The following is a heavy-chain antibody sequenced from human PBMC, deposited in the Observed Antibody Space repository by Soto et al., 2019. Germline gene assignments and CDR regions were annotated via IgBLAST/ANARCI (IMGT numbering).Heavy chain of an antibody. D-gene: IGHD3-22*01. CDR3: ARQIYDSDTGPNFQYYFDS. J-gene: IGHJ4*02. V-gene: IGHV5-10-1*01. CDR2: IDPSDSQT. CDR1: GYSSAGYW. Sequence: PGECLKSSGKGSGYSSAGYWITWVRQKPGKGLEWMGRIDPSDSQTYYSPSFRGHVTISVTKSITTVFLQWSSLRASDTAMYYCARQIYDSDTGPNFQYYFDSWSQGTPVTVSS.